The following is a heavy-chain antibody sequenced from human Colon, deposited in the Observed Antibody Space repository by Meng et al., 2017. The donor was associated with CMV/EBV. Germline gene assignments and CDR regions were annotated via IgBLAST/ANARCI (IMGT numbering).Heavy chain of an antibody. Sequence: GESLKISCAASGFTFDDYAMTWVRQAPGKGLEWVSHVSGSGDNSFYADSVRGRFTISRDNSKNTLYLQMNSLRAEDTAIYYCVKLHYDFWSGSYFWGQGTLVTVSS. CDR2: VSGSGDNS. J-gene: IGHJ4*02. CDR1: GFTFDDYA. V-gene: IGHV3-23*01. CDR3: VKLHYDFWSGSYF. D-gene: IGHD3-3*01.